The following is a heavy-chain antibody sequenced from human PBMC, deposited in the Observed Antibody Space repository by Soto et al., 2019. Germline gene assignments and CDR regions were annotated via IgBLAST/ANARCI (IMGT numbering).Heavy chain of an antibody. CDR3: ARDWPIRVAATLGGFDY. V-gene: IGHV3-33*01. Sequence: GGSLRLSCAASGFTFSSYGMHWVRQAPGKGLEWVAVIWYDGSNKYYADSVKGRFTISRDNSKNTLYLQMNSLRAEDTAVYYCARDWPIRVAATLGGFDYWGQGTLVTVSS. D-gene: IGHD2-15*01. CDR1: GFTFSSYG. J-gene: IGHJ4*02. CDR2: IWYDGSNK.